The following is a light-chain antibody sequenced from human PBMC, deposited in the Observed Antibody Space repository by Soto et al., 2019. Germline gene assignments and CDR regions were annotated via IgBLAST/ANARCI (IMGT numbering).Light chain of an antibody. Sequence: EVVLTQSPATLSLSPGERATLSCTASQSISTYLTWYQHKPGQAPRLLIYDASRRAPGIPAGFSGSGSGTDFTLTISSLEPEDFAVYYCQQRRNWPPLTFGGGTKVEIK. J-gene: IGKJ4*01. CDR1: QSISTY. CDR2: DAS. CDR3: QQRRNWPPLT. V-gene: IGKV3-11*01.